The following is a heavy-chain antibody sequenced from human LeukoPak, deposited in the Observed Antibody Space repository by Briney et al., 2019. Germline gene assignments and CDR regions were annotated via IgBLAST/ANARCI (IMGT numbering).Heavy chain of an antibody. CDR3: AFYWGSAAAKL. CDR1: GFTISSYA. D-gene: IGHD7-27*01. Sequence: GGSLRLSCAASGFTISSYAMSWVRQAPGKGLEWVSAISGSGGSTYYADSVKGRFTISRDNSKNTLYLQMNSLRAEDTAVYYCAFYWGSAAAKLWGQGTLVTVSS. J-gene: IGHJ4*02. CDR2: ISGSGGST. V-gene: IGHV3-23*01.